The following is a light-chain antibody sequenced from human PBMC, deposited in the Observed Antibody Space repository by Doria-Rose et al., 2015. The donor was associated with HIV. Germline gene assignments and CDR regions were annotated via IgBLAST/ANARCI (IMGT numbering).Light chain of an antibody. V-gene: IGLV2-23*02. J-gene: IGLJ2*01. CDR2: EVS. CDR1: SSDVGSYNL. CDR3: CSYAGSSTFVV. Sequence: ITISCTGTSSDVGSYNLVSWYQQHPGKAPKLMIYEVSKRPSGVSSRFSGSKSGSLAPLTISGLQAEDEADYYCCSYAGSSTFVVFGGGTKLTVL.